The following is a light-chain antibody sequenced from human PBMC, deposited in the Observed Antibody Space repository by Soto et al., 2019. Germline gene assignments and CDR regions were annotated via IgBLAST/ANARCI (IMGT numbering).Light chain of an antibody. Sequence: QSAMTQPASVSGSPGQSITISCTGTSSDVGAYNFVSWHQQHPGKAPKIMIYNVYDRPSGISYRFSGSKSGNTASLTISGLQCEDEADYYCSAYTVSRTYVFGTGTKLTVL. CDR2: NVY. CDR1: SSDVGAYNF. CDR3: SAYTVSRTYV. V-gene: IGLV2-14*03. J-gene: IGLJ1*01.